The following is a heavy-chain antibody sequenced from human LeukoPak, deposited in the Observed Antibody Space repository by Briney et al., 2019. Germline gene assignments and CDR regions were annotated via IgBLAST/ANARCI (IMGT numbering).Heavy chain of an antibody. CDR1: GYTFTGYY. CDR2: ISAYNGNT. D-gene: IGHD6-13*01. Sequence: GASVKVSCKASGYTFTGYYIHWVRQVPGQGLEWMGWISAYNGNTNYAQELQGRVTMTTDTSTSTAYMELRSLRSDDTAVYYCARGYLVRVHDYWGQGTLVTVSS. J-gene: IGHJ4*02. CDR3: ARGYLVRVHDY. V-gene: IGHV1-18*04.